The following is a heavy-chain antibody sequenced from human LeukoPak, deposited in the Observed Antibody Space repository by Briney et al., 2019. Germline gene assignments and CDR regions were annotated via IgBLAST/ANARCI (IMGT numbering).Heavy chain of an antibody. D-gene: IGHD3-9*01. J-gene: IGHJ4*02. CDR2: LSGTGDST. CDR3: AKVLSLRHFDWVLYIDH. Sequence: PGGSLRLSCAASGFTFSIYAMSWVRQAPGKGREWVSTLSGTGDSTYYADSGKGRFTISRTNSKNTLCLQMNSLRAEDEAVYYCAKVLSLRHFDWVLYIDHWAQGTLVTVSS. V-gene: IGHV3-23*01. CDR1: GFTFSIYA.